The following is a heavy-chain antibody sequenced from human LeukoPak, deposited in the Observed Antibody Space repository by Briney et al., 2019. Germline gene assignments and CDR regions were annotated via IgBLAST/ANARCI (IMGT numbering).Heavy chain of an antibody. V-gene: IGHV3-23*01. D-gene: IGHD3-10*01. Sequence: PGGSLRLSCAASGFTFSSYSMNWVRQAPGKGLEWVSGIRGSDDNTYYADSVKGRFTMSRDNSKNTLYLQMNGLRAEDTAVYYCAKALSGSGHYGDFHYWGQGTLVTVSS. CDR1: GFTFSSYS. CDR3: AKALSGSGHYGDFHY. J-gene: IGHJ4*02. CDR2: IRGSDDNT.